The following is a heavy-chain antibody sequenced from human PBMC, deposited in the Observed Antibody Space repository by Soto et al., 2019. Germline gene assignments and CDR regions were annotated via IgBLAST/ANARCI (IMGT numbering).Heavy chain of an antibody. CDR3: AEGSGSYGGYYYYYMDV. Sequence: GGSLRLSCAASGFTFSSYVLSWVRQAPGKGLEWVSAITASGGSTYYADSVKGRFTISRDNPKKTLYLQMNSLRVEDTAVYYCAEGSGSYGGYYYYYMDVWGKGTTVTVSS. CDR2: ITASGGST. D-gene: IGHD3-10*01. J-gene: IGHJ6*03. V-gene: IGHV3-23*01. CDR1: GFTFSSYV.